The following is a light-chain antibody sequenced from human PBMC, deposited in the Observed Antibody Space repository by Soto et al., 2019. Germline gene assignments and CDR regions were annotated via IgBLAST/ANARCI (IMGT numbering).Light chain of an antibody. CDR2: SND. CDR3: TAWDTSLTGHLV. CDR1: TSNIGSHS. Sequence: QSVLTQPPSXXXXXGQTVTISCSGTTSNIGSHSVNWYRQLPGTAPKVVMFSNDERPSGVPDRFSGSKSGTSASLTITGLQSEDEADYYCTAWDTSLTGHLVFGGGTKLTVL. V-gene: IGLV1-44*01. J-gene: IGLJ2*01.